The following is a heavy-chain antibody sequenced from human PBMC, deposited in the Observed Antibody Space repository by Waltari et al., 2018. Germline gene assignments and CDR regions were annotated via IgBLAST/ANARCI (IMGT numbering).Heavy chain of an antibody. D-gene: IGHD2-15*01. Sequence: QVHLVESGGGVVQPGGSLTLSCPAPGFPFRSYGMHWARQAPGKGVEWVAFIRYDGSIKYFADSLKGRFTISRDNSKNTLYLQINSLRPEDTAVYYCAKLGSKSSPFDYWGQGTLVTVSS. J-gene: IGHJ4*02. V-gene: IGHV3-30*02. CDR1: GFPFRSYG. CDR2: IRYDGSIK. CDR3: AKLGSKSSPFDY.